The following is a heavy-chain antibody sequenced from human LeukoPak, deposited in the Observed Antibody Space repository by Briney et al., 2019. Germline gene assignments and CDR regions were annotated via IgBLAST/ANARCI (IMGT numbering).Heavy chain of an antibody. J-gene: IGHJ6*03. Sequence: GGSLRLSCAASGFTFSNTAMSWGRQAPGKGLEWVSYISSSGSTIYYADSVKGRFTISRDNAKNSLYLQMNSLRAEDTAVYYCARVVAAADNYYYYYYMDVWGKGTTVTVSS. V-gene: IGHV3-11*01. CDR2: ISSSGSTI. CDR1: GFTFSNTA. CDR3: ARVVAAADNYYYYYYMDV. D-gene: IGHD6-13*01.